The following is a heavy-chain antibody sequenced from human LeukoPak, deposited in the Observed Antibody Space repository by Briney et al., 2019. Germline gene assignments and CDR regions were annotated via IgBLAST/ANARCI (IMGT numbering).Heavy chain of an antibody. V-gene: IGHV4-38-2*01. CDR3: ARISYYYNDSGHPGYFDY. J-gene: IGHJ4*02. CDR2: IYYSGNS. D-gene: IGHD3-22*01. Sequence: SETLSLTCAVSGYSISSGYYWGWIRQPPGKGLEWIASIYYSGNSYYNPSLKSRATISVNTSKNQFSLKLSSVTAADTAQYYCARISYYYNDSGHPGYFDYWGLGTLVTVSS. CDR1: GYSISSGYY.